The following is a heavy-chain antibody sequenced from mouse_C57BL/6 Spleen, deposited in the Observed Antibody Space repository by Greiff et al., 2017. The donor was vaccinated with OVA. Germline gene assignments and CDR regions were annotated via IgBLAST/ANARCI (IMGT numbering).Heavy chain of an antibody. D-gene: IGHD4-1*02. CDR3: TRAPTGTAWFAY. V-gene: IGHV5-9-1*02. CDR2: ISSGGDYI. J-gene: IGHJ3*01. CDR1: GFTFSSYA. Sequence: DVQLVESGEGLVKPGGSLKLSCAASGFTFSSYAMSWVRQTPEKRLEWVAYISSGGDYIYYADTVKGRFTISRDNARNTLYLQMSSLKSEDTAMYYCTRAPTGTAWFAYWGQGTLVTVSA.